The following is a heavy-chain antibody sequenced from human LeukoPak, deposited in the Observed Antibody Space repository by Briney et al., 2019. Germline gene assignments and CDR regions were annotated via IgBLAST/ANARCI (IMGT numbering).Heavy chain of an antibody. J-gene: IGHJ6*02. CDR1: GVSIGSYY. Sequence: PSETLSLTCSVSGVSIGSYYWNWIRQPPGKGLEWIGYIYYSGSTNYNPSLKSRVTISVDTSKNQFSLKLSSVTAADTAVYYCAREFRDYYDSSGYRYYYYYGMDVWGQGTTVTVSS. V-gene: IGHV4-59*01. D-gene: IGHD3-22*01. CDR2: IYYSGST. CDR3: AREFRDYYDSSGYRYYYYYGMDV.